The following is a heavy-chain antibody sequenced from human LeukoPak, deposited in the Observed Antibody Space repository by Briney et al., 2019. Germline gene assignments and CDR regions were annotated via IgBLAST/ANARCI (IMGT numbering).Heavy chain of an antibody. CDR3: ARGKIYCSGGSCYSGNWFDP. J-gene: IGHJ5*02. CDR2: MNPNSGNT. Sequence: ASVKVSCKASGYTFTSYDINWVRQATGQGLEWMGWMNPNSGNTGYAQKFQGRVTMTRNTSISTAYMELSSLRSEDTAVYYCARGKIYCSGGSCYSGNWFDPWGQGTLVTVAS. V-gene: IGHV1-8*01. CDR1: GYTFTSYD. D-gene: IGHD2-15*01.